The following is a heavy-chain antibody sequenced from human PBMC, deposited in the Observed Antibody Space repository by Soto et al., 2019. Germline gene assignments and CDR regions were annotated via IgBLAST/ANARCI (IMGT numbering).Heavy chain of an antibody. V-gene: IGHV3-30*18. J-gene: IGHJ6*02. CDR3: AKDDFGEFTLYGMDV. CDR2: ISYDGSNK. Sequence: PGGSLRLSCAASGFTFSSYGMHWVRQAPGKGLEWVAVISYDGSNKYYADSVKGRFTISRDNSKNTLYLQMNSLRAEDTAVYYCAKDDFGEFTLYGMDVRGQGTTVTVSS. D-gene: IGHD3-10*01. CDR1: GFTFSSYG.